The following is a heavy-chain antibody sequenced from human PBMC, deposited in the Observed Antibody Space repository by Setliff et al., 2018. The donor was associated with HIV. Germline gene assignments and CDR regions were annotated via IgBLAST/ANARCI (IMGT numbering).Heavy chain of an antibody. D-gene: IGHD6-19*01. CDR2: IFPGDSDT. V-gene: IGHV5-51*01. J-gene: IGHJ4*02. Sequence: GESLKISCKGSGYGFTTYWIVWVRQMPGKGLEWMGIIFPGDSDTRYSPSFQGQVTFSVDKSISVAYLHWSSLKASDTAKYYCARAYSSRGGADYWGRGTLVTVSS. CDR1: GYGFTTYW. CDR3: ARAYSSRGGADY.